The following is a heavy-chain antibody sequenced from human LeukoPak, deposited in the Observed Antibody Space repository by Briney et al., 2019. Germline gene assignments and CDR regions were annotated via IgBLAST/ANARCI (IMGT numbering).Heavy chain of an antibody. CDR1: GFTFSSYA. V-gene: IGHV3-30-3*02. J-gene: IGHJ4*02. CDR2: ILYEGSNK. CDR3: AKLFQEEIVVVLYFDY. Sequence: PGGSLRLSCAASGFTFSSYAMHWVRQAPGKGLEWVAVILYEGSNKFYADSVKGRFTISRDNSKNTLYLQMNSLRAEDTAVYYCAKLFQEEIVVVLYFDYWGQGTLVTVSS. D-gene: IGHD2-21*01.